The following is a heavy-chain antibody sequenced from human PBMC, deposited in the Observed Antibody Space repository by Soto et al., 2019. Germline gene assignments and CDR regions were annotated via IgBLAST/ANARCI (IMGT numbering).Heavy chain of an antibody. CDR3: AGDKYQLLYNWFDP. CDR1: GGTLSSYS. V-gene: IGHV1-69*01. CDR2: IVHPSGTA. D-gene: IGHD2-2*01. Sequence: QVQLVQSGAEVKKPGSSVKVSCKASGGTLSSYSISWVRQAPGQGLEWMGGIVHPSGTATYAQKFQGRVTISADASTSTAYMELTSLSSADTAVYYCAGDKYQLLYNWFDPWGHGTLVNVSS. J-gene: IGHJ5*02.